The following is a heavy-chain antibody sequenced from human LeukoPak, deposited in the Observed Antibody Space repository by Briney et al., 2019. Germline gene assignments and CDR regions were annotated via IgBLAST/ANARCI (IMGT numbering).Heavy chain of an antibody. CDR1: GFTFSSHA. CDR3: AKARGLYYYYGMDV. D-gene: IGHD3/OR15-3a*01. CDR2: ISGSGGYT. V-gene: IGHV3-23*01. Sequence: PGGSLRFSCAASGFTFSSHAMSWVRQAPGKGLEWVSGISGSGGYTYYADSVKGRFTISRDNSKNTLYLQMNSLRADDTAVYYCAKARGLYYYYGMDVWGQGTTVTVSS. J-gene: IGHJ6*02.